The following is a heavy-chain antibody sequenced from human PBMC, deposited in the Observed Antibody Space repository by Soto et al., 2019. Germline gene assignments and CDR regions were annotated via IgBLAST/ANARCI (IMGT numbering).Heavy chain of an antibody. CDR1: GGSFSGYY. CDR2: INHSGST. CDR3: ARGPGTTVMD. J-gene: IGHJ4*02. D-gene: IGHD4-4*01. V-gene: IGHV4-34*01. Sequence: SETLSLTCAVYGGSFSGYYWSWIRQPPVKGLEWIGEINHSGSTNYNPSLKSRVTISVDTSKNQFSLKLSSVTAADTAVYYCARGPGTTVMDWGQGTLVTVSS.